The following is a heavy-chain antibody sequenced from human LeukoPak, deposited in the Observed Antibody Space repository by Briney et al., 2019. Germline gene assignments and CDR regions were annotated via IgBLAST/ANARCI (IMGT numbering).Heavy chain of an antibody. D-gene: IGHD5-12*01. J-gene: IGHJ4*02. V-gene: IGHV3-30*02. Sequence: GGSLRLSCAASGFTFSTYGMHWVRQAPGKGLEWVALIRYDGSNKYYADSVKGRFTISRDNSKNTLYLQMNNLRVEDTAVYYCAKDGAWLRFDDWGQGILVTVSS. CDR3: AKDGAWLRFDD. CDR2: IRYDGSNK. CDR1: GFTFSTYG.